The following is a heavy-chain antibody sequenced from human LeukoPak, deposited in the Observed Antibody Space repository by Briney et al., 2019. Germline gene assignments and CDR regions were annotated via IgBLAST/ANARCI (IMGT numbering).Heavy chain of an antibody. CDR1: GYSISSGYY. J-gene: IGHJ3*02. CDR2: IYHSGST. D-gene: IGHD1-26*01. Sequence: NPSETLSLTCTVSGYSISSGYYWGWIRQPPGKGLEWIGSIYHSGSTYYSPSLKSRVTISVDTSKNQFSLKLSSVTAADTAVYYRASPRSGSYHDAFDIWGQGTMVTVSS. V-gene: IGHV4-38-2*02. CDR3: ASPRSGSYHDAFDI.